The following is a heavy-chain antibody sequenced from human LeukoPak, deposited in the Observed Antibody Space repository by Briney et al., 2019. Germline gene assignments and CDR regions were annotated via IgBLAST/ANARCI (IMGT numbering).Heavy chain of an antibody. CDR3: ARMAMDPAMVTNFFDL. Sequence: GASVTVSCTASGYTFTDYYMYWVRQAPGQGPECMGVIHPSGGGTTYAQKFQGRVTLTKDTAKSTVYIELSSLRSDDTAVYYCARMAMDPAMVTNFFDLWGQGTLLIVSA. D-gene: IGHD5-18*01. CDR1: GYTFTDYY. CDR2: IHPSGGGT. J-gene: IGHJ4*02. V-gene: IGHV1-46*01.